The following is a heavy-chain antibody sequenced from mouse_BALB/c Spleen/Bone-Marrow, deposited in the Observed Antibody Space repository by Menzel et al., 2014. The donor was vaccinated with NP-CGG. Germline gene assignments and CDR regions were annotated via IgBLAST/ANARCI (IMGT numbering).Heavy chain of an antibody. D-gene: IGHD1-3*01. Sequence: QVQLQQSGPGLVAPSQSLSITCTVSGFSLTSYDISWIRQPPGKGLEWLGVIWTGGGTNYNSAFMSRLSISKDNSKSQVFLKMNSLQTDDTAIYYCVRDGSGNPYAMDYWGQGTSVTVSS. CDR2: IWTGGGT. V-gene: IGHV2-9-2*01. CDR3: VRDGSGNPYAMDY. J-gene: IGHJ4*01. CDR1: GFSLTSYD.